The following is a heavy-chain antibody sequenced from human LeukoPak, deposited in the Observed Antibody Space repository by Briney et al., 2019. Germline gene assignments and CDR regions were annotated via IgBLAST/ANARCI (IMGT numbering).Heavy chain of an antibody. CDR3: ARESLTWLQSRTSWFDP. V-gene: IGHV4-38-2*02. CDR2: IYQSETA. J-gene: IGHJ5*02. D-gene: IGHD5-24*01. Sequence: SETLSLTCTVSGYSISSGYFWGWMRQPPGKGLEWIGSIYQSETAHYNPSLKSRVIISVDTSKNQFSLKLRSVMAADTAVYYCARESLTWLQSRTSWFDPWGQGTLVTVSS. CDR1: GYSISSGYF.